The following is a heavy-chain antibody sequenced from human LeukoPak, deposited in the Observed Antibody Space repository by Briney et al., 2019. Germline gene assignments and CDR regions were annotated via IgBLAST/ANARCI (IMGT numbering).Heavy chain of an antibody. CDR2: INHSGST. D-gene: IGHD1-1*01. J-gene: IGHJ3*02. Sequence: PSETLSLTCAVYDGSFSGYYWSWIRQPPGKGLEWIGEINHSGSTNYSPSLKSRVTISVDTSKNQFSLKLSSVTAADTAVYYCARQSPETNWAIFDIWGQGTMVTVSS. V-gene: IGHV4-34*01. CDR1: DGSFSGYY. CDR3: ARQSPETNWAIFDI.